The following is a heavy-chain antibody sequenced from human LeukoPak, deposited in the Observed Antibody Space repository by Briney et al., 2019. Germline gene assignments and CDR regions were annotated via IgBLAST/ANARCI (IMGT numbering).Heavy chain of an antibody. V-gene: IGHV3-53*01. J-gene: IGHJ4*02. CDR2: LYSDGNT. Sequence: GGSLRLSCAASGFTVITSDMTWVRQAPGKGLEWVSVLYSDGNTKYADSVQGRFTISRDNSKNTLYLEMNSLSPDDTAAYYCARGVEPLAANTLAYWGQGTLVTVSS. D-gene: IGHD1-14*01. CDR3: ARGVEPLAANTLAY. CDR1: GFTVITSD.